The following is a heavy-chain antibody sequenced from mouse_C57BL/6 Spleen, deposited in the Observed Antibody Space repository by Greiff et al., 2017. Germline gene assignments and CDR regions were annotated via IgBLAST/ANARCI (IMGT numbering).Heavy chain of an antibody. V-gene: IGHV1-15*01. J-gene: IGHJ2*01. Sequence: QVQLKESGAELVRPGASVTLSCKASGYTFTDYEMHWVKQTPVHGLEWIGAIDPETGGTAYNQKFKGKAILTADKSSSTAYMELRSLTSEDSAVYYCTRWDYGNSYYFDYWGQGTTLTVSS. CDR1: GYTFTDYE. D-gene: IGHD2-1*01. CDR2: IDPETGGT. CDR3: TRWDYGNSYYFDY.